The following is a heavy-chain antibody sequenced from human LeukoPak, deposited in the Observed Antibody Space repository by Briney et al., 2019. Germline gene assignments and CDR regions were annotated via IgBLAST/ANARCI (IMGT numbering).Heavy chain of an antibody. D-gene: IGHD1-26*01. CDR1: GFTFSSYG. CDR3: AREQEEWELLYYFDY. J-gene: IGHJ4*02. V-gene: IGHV3-33*01. Sequence: PGGSLRLSCAASGFTFSSYGMHWVRQAPGKGLEWVAVIWYDGSNKYYADSVKGRFTISRDNSKNTLYLQMNSLRAEDTAVYYCAREQEEWELLYYFDYWGQGPRVTVSS. CDR2: IWYDGSNK.